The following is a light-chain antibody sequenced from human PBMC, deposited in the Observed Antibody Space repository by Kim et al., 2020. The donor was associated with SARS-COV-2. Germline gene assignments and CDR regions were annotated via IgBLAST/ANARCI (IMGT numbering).Light chain of an antibody. CDR1: QSIKTY. J-gene: IGKJ1*01. V-gene: IGKV1-39*01. CDR2: AAS. CDR3: QQTYSTWT. Sequence: DIQMTQSPSSLSASVGDSVTITCRASQSIKTYLSWYQQKPGKAPNLLIYAASNLQSGVPSRFSGSGSGTDFSLTISSLQPEDFAVYYCQQTYSTWTFGQGTKVDIK.